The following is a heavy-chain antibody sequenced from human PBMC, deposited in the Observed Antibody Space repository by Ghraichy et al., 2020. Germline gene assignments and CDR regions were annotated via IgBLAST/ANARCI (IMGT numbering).Heavy chain of an antibody. Sequence: SETLSLTCAVYGGSFSGYYWSWIRQPPGKGLEWIGEINHSGSTNYNPSLKSRVTISVDTSKNQFSLKLSSVTAADTAVYYCARVGRGYSYRYYFDYWGQGTLVTVSS. CDR3: ARVGRGYSYRYYFDY. CDR2: INHSGST. CDR1: GGSFSGYY. J-gene: IGHJ4*02. V-gene: IGHV4-34*01. D-gene: IGHD5-18*01.